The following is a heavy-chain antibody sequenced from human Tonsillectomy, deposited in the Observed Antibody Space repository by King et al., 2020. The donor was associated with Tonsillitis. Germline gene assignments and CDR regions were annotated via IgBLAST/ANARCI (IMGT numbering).Heavy chain of an antibody. CDR3: ARWRTYYDY. D-gene: IGHD3-3*01. J-gene: IGHJ4*02. CDR1: GGSISSYY. CDR2: VFYSGST. Sequence: QLQESGPRLVKPSETLSLTCTVSGGSISSYYWSWIRQPPGKGLEWIGNVFYSGSTSSNASLKSRVTLSVDTSKNQFSLKLSSVIAAGTAVYYCARWRTYYDYWGQGTLVTVSS. V-gene: IGHV4-59*01.